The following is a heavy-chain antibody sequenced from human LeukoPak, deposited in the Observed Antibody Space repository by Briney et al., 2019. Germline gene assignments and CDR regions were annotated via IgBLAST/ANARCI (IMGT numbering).Heavy chain of an antibody. V-gene: IGHV1-18*01. CDR3: AREAQAGSYSLYYFDY. J-gene: IGHJ4*02. Sequence: ASVKASCKASGYTFTSYGISWVRQAPGQGLEWMGWISAYNGNTNYAQKLQGRVTMTTDTSTSTAYMELRSLRSDDTAVYYCAREAQAGSYSLYYFDYWGQGTLVTVSS. CDR1: GYTFTSYG. CDR2: ISAYNGNT. D-gene: IGHD3-10*01.